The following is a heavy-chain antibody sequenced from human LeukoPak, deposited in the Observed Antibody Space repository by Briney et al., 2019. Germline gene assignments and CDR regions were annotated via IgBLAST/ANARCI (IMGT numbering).Heavy chain of an antibody. CDR3: AREPATITFWFDP. CDR2: INHSGST. V-gene: IGHV4-34*01. D-gene: IGHD5-24*01. J-gene: IGHJ5*02. CDR1: GGSFSGYY. Sequence: SETLSLTCAVYGGSFSGYYWSWIRQPPGKGLEWIGEINHSGSTNYNPSLKSRVTISVDTSKNQSSLKLSSVTAADTAVYYCAREPATITFWFDPLGQGTLVTVSS.